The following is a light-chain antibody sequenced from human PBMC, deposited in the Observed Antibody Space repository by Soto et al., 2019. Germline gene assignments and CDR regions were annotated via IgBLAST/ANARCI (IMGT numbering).Light chain of an antibody. CDR1: NSDVGGYNY. Sequence: QSARTQPASVSGSPGQSITISCTGTNSDVGGYNYVSWYQQYPGKAPKVIIYEVSYRPSGVSHRFSGSKSGNTASLTISGLQAEDEADYYCNSYTSTATWVFGGGTKVTVL. CDR2: EVS. V-gene: IGLV2-14*01. CDR3: NSYTSTATWV. J-gene: IGLJ3*02.